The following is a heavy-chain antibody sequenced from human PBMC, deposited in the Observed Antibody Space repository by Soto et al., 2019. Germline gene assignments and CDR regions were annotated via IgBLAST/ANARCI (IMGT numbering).Heavy chain of an antibody. J-gene: IGHJ3*02. CDR1: GGTFSSYT. CDR3: ARGAYIVGAHPDAFDI. V-gene: IGHV1-69*02. Sequence: QVQLVQSGAEVKKPGSSVKVSCKASGGTFSSYTISWVRQAPGQGLEWMGRIIPILGIANYAQKFQGRVTITADKSTSTAYMELSSLRSEDTAVYYCARGAYIVGAHPDAFDIWGQGTMVTVSS. CDR2: IIPILGIA. D-gene: IGHD1-26*01.